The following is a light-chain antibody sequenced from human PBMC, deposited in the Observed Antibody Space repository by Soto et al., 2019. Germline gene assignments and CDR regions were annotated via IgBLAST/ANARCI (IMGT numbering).Light chain of an antibody. V-gene: IGLV2-14*01. Sequence: QSAPTQPASVSGSPGQSITISCTGTSSDVGAYSYVSWYQQHPGKAPKLIIYDVSNRPSGVSNRFSGSKSGNTASLTISGLQAEDEADYYCSSYTSSITLVFGGGTKVTVL. CDR2: DVS. J-gene: IGLJ2*01. CDR1: SSDVGAYSY. CDR3: SSYTSSITLV.